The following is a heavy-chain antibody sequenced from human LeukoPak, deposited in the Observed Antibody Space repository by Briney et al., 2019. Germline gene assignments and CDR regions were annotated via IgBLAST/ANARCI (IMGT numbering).Heavy chain of an antibody. CDR1: GITVSSNY. CDR3: AREASRDGYNDAFDI. J-gene: IGHJ3*02. V-gene: IGHV3-53*01. D-gene: IGHD5-24*01. Sequence: GGSLRLSCAASGITVSSNYMSWVRQAPGKGLEWVSVHYSGGSTQYADYVKGRFTISRDNSKNTLYLQMDSLRAEDTAVYYCAREASRDGYNDAFDIWGQGTMVTVS. CDR2: HYSGGST.